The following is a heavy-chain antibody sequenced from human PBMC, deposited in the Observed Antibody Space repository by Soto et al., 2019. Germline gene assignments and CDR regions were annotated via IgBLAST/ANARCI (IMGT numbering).Heavy chain of an antibody. Sequence: GASVKVSCKASGGTFSSYAISWVRQAPGQGLEWMGGIIPIFGTANYAQKFQGRVTITADESTSTAYMELSSLRSEDTAVYYCATYYYDSSGYSGVDAFDIWGQGTMVT. D-gene: IGHD3-22*01. CDR1: GGTFSSYA. CDR3: ATYYYDSSGYSGVDAFDI. J-gene: IGHJ3*02. CDR2: IIPIFGTA. V-gene: IGHV1-69*13.